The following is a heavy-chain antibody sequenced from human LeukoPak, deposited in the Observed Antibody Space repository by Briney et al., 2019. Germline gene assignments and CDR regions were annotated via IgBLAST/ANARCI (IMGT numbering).Heavy chain of an antibody. J-gene: IGHJ6*03. CDR2: IKHDGST. D-gene: IGHD3-3*01. CDR1: GGSFSGDF. V-gene: IGHV4-34*01. CDR3: ARDGAPFGVVKEWDYYYMDV. Sequence: SETLSLTCAVYGGSFSGDFWRWLRQSPGKGLEWIGEIKHDGSTTYNPSLESRVTMSLDTSTNQISLEMTSVTAADTAVYYCARDGAPFGVVKEWDYYYMDVWGKGTTVTVSS.